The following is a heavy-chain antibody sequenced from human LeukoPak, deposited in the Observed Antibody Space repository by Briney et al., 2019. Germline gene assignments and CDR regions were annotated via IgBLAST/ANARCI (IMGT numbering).Heavy chain of an antibody. J-gene: IGHJ4*02. CDR2: ISYDGSYK. D-gene: IGHD2-21*01. CDR1: EFTFSTYG. CDR3: ARVRTRLFDY. Sequence: GGSLRLSCAASEFTFSTYGMHWVRQAPGKGLEWVAVISYDGSYKFYADSVKGRFTISRDNSKSTLYLQMNSLRAEDTAVYYCARVRTRLFDYWGQGTLVTVSS. V-gene: IGHV3-30*03.